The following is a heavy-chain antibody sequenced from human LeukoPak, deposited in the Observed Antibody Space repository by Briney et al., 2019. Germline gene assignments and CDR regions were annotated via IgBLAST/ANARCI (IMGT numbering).Heavy chain of an antibody. CDR2: INPSGGST. D-gene: IGHD6-19*01. V-gene: IGHV1-46*01. Sequence: ASVKVSCKASGYTFTSYYMHWARQAPGQGLEWMGIINPSGGSTSYAQKFQGRVTMTRDTSTSTVYMELSSLRSEDTAVYYCARAYSSGWYLDYWGQGTLVTVSS. CDR3: ARAYSSGWYLDY. J-gene: IGHJ4*02. CDR1: GYTFTSYY.